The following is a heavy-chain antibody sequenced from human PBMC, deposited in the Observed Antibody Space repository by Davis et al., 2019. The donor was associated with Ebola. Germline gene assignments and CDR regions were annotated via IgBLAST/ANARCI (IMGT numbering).Heavy chain of an antibody. V-gene: IGHV3-33*01. CDR1: GFTFSSYG. CDR3: ARERLEEYQVDY. Sequence: GESLKISCAASGFTFSSYGMHWVRQVPGKGLEWVAVIWYDGSNKYYADSVKGRFTISRDNSKNTLYLQMNSLRAEDTAVYYCARERLEEYQVDYWGQGTLVTVSS. CDR2: IWYDGSNK. D-gene: IGHD2/OR15-2a*01. J-gene: IGHJ4*02.